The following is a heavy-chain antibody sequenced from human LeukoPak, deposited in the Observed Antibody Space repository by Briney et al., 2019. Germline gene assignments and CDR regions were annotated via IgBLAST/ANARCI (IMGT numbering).Heavy chain of an antibody. J-gene: IGHJ3*02. CDR2: IYYSGST. D-gene: IGHD3-3*02. CDR3: ARDPFSRESAFDI. V-gene: IGHV4-59*01. Sequence: SETLSLTCTVSGGSISSYYWSWIRQPPGKGLEWIGYIYYSGSTNYNPSLKSRVTISVDTSKNQFSLKLSSVTAADTAVYYCARDPFSRESAFDIWGQGTMVTVSS. CDR1: GGSISSYY.